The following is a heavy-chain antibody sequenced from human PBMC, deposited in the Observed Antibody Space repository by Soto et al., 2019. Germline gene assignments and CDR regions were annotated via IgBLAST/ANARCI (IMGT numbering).Heavy chain of an antibody. CDR3: ARVPHRYNWNYGAFDI. CDR1: GFTVSSNY. V-gene: IGHV3-66*01. D-gene: IGHD1-7*01. J-gene: IGHJ3*02. CDR2: IYSGGST. Sequence: SGFTVSSNYMSWVRQAPGKGLEWVSVIYSGGSTYYADSVKGRFTISRDNSKNTLYLQMNSLRAEDTAVYYCARVPHRYNWNYGAFDIWGQGTMVTVS.